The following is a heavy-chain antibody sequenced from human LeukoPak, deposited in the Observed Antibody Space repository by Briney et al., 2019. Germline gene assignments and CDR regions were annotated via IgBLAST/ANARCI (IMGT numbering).Heavy chain of an antibody. D-gene: IGHD6-19*01. Sequence: GGALRLSCAASGFTFSSYAMSWVRQAPGKGLEWVSAIRDSGSSTHYADSVKGRFTTSRDNSKNTLFLQMNSLRAEDTAIYYCAKDSSGPAFWGQGTLVTVSS. CDR1: GFTFSSYA. V-gene: IGHV3-23*01. CDR3: AKDSSGPAF. CDR2: IRDSGSST. J-gene: IGHJ4*02.